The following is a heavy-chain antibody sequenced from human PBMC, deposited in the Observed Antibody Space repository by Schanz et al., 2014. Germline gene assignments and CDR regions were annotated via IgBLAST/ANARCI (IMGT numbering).Heavy chain of an antibody. D-gene: IGHD3-10*01. V-gene: IGHV3-21*03. CDR1: GFSFSTYW. J-gene: IGHJ4*02. CDR3: ARWFLIRGVILDS. CDR2: INTGVNT. Sequence: EVQLVESGGGLIQPGGSLRLSCAASGFSFSTYWMSWVRQAPGKGLEWISAINTGVNTYYADSVKGRFTMSRDNAKNSVYLQMNSLRAEDTAMYYCARWFLIRGVILDSWGQGTLVTVSS.